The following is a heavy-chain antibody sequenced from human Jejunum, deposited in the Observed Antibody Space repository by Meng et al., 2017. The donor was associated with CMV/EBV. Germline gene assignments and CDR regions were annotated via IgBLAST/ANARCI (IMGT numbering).Heavy chain of an antibody. CDR2: INWNGGTT. V-gene: IGHV3-20*04. CDR1: GFRFDDHG. CDR3: ARDISFYGLDV. J-gene: IGHJ6*02. Sequence: CVFSGFRFDDHGMSWVRQAPGKGLEWVSGINWNGGTTAYADSVKGRFTVSRDNAKNSLYLHMHSLRAEDTALYYCARDISFYGLDVWGQGTTVTVSS.